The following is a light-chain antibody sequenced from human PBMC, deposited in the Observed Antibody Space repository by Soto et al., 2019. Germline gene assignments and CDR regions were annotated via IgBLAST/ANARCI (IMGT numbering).Light chain of an antibody. CDR1: QSVSSSY. CDR3: QQYGSSPWP. V-gene: IGKV3-20*01. J-gene: IGKJ1*01. Sequence: EIVLTQSPGTLSLSPGERATLSCRASQSVSSSYLAWYQKKPGQAPRLVIYGASSRATGIPDRFSGSGSGTDFTLTISRLEPEDFAVYYCQQYGSSPWPFGQGTKVEIK. CDR2: GAS.